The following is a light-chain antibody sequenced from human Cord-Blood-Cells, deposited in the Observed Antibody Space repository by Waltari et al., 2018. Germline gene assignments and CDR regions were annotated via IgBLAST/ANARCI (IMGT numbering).Light chain of an antibody. V-gene: IGKV1-8*01. Sequence: AIRMTQSPSSFSASTGDRVTITCRASQGIRSYLAWYQQKPGKAPKLLIYAASTLQSGVPSRFSGSGSATDFTLTISCLQSEDFATYYCHQYYSYPYTFGQGTKLEIK. CDR2: AAS. J-gene: IGKJ2*01. CDR1: QGIRSY. CDR3: HQYYSYPYT.